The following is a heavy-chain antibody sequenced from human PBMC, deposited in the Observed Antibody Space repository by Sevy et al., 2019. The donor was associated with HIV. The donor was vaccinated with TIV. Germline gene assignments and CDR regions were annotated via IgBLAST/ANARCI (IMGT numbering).Heavy chain of an antibody. CDR1: GDTFSTYD. CDR2: RSPKRGST. V-gene: IGHV1-8*02. CDR3: ASGGSGDVWNYGYYYCGMDV. J-gene: IGHJ6*02. D-gene: IGHD3-3*01. Sequence: ASVKVSCKASGDTFSTYDINWVRQAPGQGLEWMGWRSPKRGSTGFAKKFQGRLTMTRDTSINTAYMELSSLRSEDTAVYYCASGGSGDVWNYGYYYCGMDVWGQGTTVTVSS.